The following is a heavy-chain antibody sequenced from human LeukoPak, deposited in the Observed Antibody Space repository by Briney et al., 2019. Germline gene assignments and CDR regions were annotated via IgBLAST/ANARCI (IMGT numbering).Heavy chain of an antibody. D-gene: IGHD3-10*01. CDR1: GYTFTSYD. Sequence: GASVKVSCKASGYTFTSYDINWVRQATGQGLEWMGWMNHNSGTTGYAQKLQGRVTMTRNTSISTAYMELSSLRSEDTAVYYCACGELRYNWFDPWGQGTLVSVSS. CDR2: MNHNSGTT. V-gene: IGHV1-8*01. CDR3: ACGELRYNWFDP. J-gene: IGHJ5*02.